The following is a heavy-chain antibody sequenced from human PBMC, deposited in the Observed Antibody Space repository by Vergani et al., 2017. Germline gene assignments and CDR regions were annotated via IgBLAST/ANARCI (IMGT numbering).Heavy chain of an antibody. CDR3: ARAHSSSFIWHWNWFDP. CDR1: GFTFSSYA. CDR2: ISGSGGST. Sequence: EVQLLESGGGLVQPGGSLRLSCAASGFTFSSYAMSWVRQAPGKGLEWVSAISGSGGSTYYADSVKGRFTISRDNSKNTLYLQMNSLRAEDTAVYYCARAHSSSFIWHWNWFDPWGQGTLVTVSS. D-gene: IGHD6-13*01. J-gene: IGHJ5*02. V-gene: IGHV3-23*01.